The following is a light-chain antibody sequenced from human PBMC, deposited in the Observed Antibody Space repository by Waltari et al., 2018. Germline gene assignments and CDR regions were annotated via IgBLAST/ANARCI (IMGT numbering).Light chain of an antibody. Sequence: QSALTQPRSVSGSPGHSVTISCTGTSSDVGGYDYVSWYHKYPGNAPKLGIYDVSKRPAGVPDRFSGSKSGNTASLTISGLQAGDEADYNCCSYAGRATWAFGGGTKLTVL. V-gene: IGLV2-11*01. CDR1: SSDVGGYDY. J-gene: IGLJ3*02. CDR3: CSYAGRATWA. CDR2: DVS.